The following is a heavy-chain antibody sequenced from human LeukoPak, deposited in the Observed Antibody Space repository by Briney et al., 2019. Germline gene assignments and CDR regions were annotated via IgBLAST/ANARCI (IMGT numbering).Heavy chain of an antibody. J-gene: IGHJ4*02. CDR1: GFTFSSDS. Sequence: PGGSLRLFCAASGFTFSSDSMNWVRQAPGKGREWVSSISSSSSYIYYADSVKGRFTISRDNAKNSLYLQMNSLRAEDTAVYYCARDIVRSGGSCYGYWGQGTLVTVSS. D-gene: IGHD2-15*01. CDR3: ARDIVRSGGSCYGY. V-gene: IGHV3-21*01. CDR2: ISSSSSYI.